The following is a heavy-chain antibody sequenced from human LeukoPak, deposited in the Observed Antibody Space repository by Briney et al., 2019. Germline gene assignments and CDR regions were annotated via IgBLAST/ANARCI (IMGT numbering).Heavy chain of an antibody. J-gene: IGHJ4*02. Sequence: PSETLSLTCAVYGGSFSGYYWSWIRLPPGKGLEWIGEINHSGSTNYNPSLKSRVTISVDTSKNQFSLKLSSVTAADTAVYYCARGNSMITFGGVIVNRYYFDYWGQGTLVTVSS. CDR3: ARGNSMITFGGVIVNRYYFDY. D-gene: IGHD3-16*02. CDR1: GGSFSGYY. CDR2: INHSGST. V-gene: IGHV4-34*01.